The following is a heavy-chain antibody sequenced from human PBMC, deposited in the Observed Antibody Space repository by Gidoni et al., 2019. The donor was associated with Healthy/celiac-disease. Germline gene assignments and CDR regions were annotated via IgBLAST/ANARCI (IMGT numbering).Heavy chain of an antibody. V-gene: IGHV3-9*01. D-gene: IGHD3-10*01. Sequence: EVQLVESGGGLVQPGRSLRLSCAASGFTFDDYAMHWVRQAPGKGLEWVSGISWNSGSIGYADSVKGRFTISRDNAKNSLYLQMNSLRAEDTALYYCAQGGIREGLAGLIDYWGQGTLVTVSS. CDR3: AQGGIREGLAGLIDY. J-gene: IGHJ4*02. CDR1: GFTFDDYA. CDR2: ISWNSGSI.